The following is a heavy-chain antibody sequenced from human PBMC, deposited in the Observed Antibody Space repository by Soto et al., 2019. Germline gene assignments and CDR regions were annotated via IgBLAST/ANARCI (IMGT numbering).Heavy chain of an antibody. J-gene: IGHJ4*02. D-gene: IGHD3-22*01. Sequence: PWGSLRLSCAASGFTFSSYAMSWVRQAPGKGLEWVSAISGSGGSTYYADSVKARFTISRDNSKNTLYLQMNSLRAEDTAVYYCAKDRSDDTSGYYYWGQGTLVTVSS. CDR1: GFTFSSYA. V-gene: IGHV3-23*01. CDR3: AKDRSDDTSGYYY. CDR2: ISGSGGST.